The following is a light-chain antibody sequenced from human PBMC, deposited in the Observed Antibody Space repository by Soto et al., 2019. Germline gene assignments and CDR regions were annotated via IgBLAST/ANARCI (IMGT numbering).Light chain of an antibody. CDR3: QHYNSFSRT. V-gene: IGKV1-5*03. J-gene: IGKJ1*01. Sequence: DIQMTQSPSTLSASVGDRVAITCRASDNIVHWVAWYQQKPGKAPKLLIYKAANLADEVPSRFAGSGSGTDFTLTITRLQPADFATYYCQHYNSFSRTFGQGSKVEV. CDR1: DNIVHW. CDR2: KAA.